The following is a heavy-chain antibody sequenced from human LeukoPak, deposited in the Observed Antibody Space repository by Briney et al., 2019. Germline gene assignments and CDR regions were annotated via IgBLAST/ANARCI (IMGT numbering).Heavy chain of an antibody. CDR1: GASISSYY. CDR2: IYHSGST. D-gene: IGHD1-26*01. V-gene: IGHV4-59*01. Sequence: SETLSLTCTVSGASISSYYWSWIRQPPGKGVEWIGYIYHSGSTVYRPSLKSRVTISVDASKNQFSLKPISVTAADTAVYYCASALFIENAFDVWGQGTMVTVSS. J-gene: IGHJ3*01. CDR3: ASALFIENAFDV.